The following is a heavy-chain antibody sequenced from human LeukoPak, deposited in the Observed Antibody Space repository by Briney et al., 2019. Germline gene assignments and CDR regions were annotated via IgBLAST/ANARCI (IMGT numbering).Heavy chain of an antibody. CDR3: ARGGAGYAFDY. J-gene: IGHJ4*02. CDR2: ISSGGTP. Sequence: PGGSLRLSCAASGFTFSSYAMSWVRQAPGKGLEWVSVISSGGTPYYADSVKGRFTISRDSSENTLYLQMHSLRAEDTAVYYCARGGAGYAFDYWGQGTLVTVSS. CDR1: GFTFSSYA. V-gene: IGHV3-66*02. D-gene: IGHD5-12*01.